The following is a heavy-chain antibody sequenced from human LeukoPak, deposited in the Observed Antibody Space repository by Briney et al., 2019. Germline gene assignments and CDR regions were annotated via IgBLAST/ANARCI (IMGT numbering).Heavy chain of an antibody. Sequence: GGSLRLSCAASGFTFSSYSMNWVRQAPGKGLEWVSSISSSSSYIYYADSVKGRFTISRDNAKNSLYLQMNSLRAEDTAVYYCARVRRGLQGRGDAFDIWGQGTMVTVSS. J-gene: IGHJ3*02. D-gene: IGHD3-10*01. V-gene: IGHV3-21*01. CDR3: ARVRRGLQGRGDAFDI. CDR2: ISSSSSYI. CDR1: GFTFSSYS.